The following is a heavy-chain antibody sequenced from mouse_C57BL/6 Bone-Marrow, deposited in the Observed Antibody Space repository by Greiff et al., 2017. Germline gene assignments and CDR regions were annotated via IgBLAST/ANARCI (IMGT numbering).Heavy chain of an antibody. V-gene: IGHV1-82*01. CDR1: GYAFSSSW. J-gene: IGHJ2*01. CDR3: ARSKDSYYFDY. CDR2: IYPGDGDT. Sequence: QVQLQQSGPELVKPGASVKISCKASGYAFSSSWMNWVKQRPGKGLEWIGRIYPGDGDTNYNGKFKGKATLTADKSSSTAYMQLSSLTSEDSAVYFYARSKDSYYFDYWGQGTTLTVSS.